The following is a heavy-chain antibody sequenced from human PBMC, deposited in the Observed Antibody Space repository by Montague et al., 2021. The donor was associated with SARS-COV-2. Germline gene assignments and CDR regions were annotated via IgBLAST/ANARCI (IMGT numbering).Heavy chain of an antibody. D-gene: IGHD2-15*01. J-gene: IGHJ6*02. CDR2: IYYSGST. Sequence: SETLSLTCTVSGGSISSYYWSWIRQPPGKGLEWIGYIYYSGSTNYNPSLKSRATISVDTSKNQFSLKLSSVTAADTAVYYCARDTGEYCSGGSCLYGMDVWGQGTTVTVSS. CDR1: GGSISSYY. CDR3: ARDTGEYCSGGSCLYGMDV. V-gene: IGHV4-59*01.